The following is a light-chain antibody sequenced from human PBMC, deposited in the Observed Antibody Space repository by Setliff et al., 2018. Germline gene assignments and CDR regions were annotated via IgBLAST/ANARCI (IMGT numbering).Light chain of an antibody. CDR1: SSDIGTYDY. Sequence: LTQAASVSGSPGQSVTISCTGSSSDIGTYDYVSWYQHHPGRAPKFLIYDVRYRPPGVSNRFSGSKSGNTASLTISGLQAEDAADYYCFSYTSSGSYVFGTGTKSPS. CDR2: DVR. CDR3: FSYTSSGSYV. J-gene: IGLJ1*01. V-gene: IGLV2-14*03.